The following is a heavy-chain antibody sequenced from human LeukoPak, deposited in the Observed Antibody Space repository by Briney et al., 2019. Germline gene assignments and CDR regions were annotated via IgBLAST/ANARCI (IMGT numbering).Heavy chain of an antibody. CDR1: GFTFTTYW. J-gene: IGHJ4*02. CDR3: ARGGYTYGPGL. D-gene: IGHD5-18*01. Sequence: GESLRLSCAASGFTFTTYWMSWVRQLPGKGLEWVSGITKGGNTYYIDSVKGRFTISRDNSNSMVFLQMDSLTADDTALYFCARGGYTYGPGLWGQGTLVTVSS. V-gene: IGHV3-23*01. CDR2: ITKGGNT.